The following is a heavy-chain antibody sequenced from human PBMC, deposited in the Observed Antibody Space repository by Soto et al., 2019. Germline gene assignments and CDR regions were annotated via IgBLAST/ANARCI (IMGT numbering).Heavy chain of an antibody. V-gene: IGHV1-69*01. D-gene: IGHD4-4*01. J-gene: IGHJ4*02. Sequence: QVQLVQSGAEVKRPGSSVKVSCKASGGTFDNYALSWVRQAPGQGLEWVGGVIPIFNSATYAQKFQGRVTITADDSTSQAYMELRSLRPDDTAVYYCAREVTVSSYSFDFWGQGTLVTGSS. CDR2: VIPIFNSA. CDR1: GGTFDNYA. CDR3: AREVTVSSYSFDF.